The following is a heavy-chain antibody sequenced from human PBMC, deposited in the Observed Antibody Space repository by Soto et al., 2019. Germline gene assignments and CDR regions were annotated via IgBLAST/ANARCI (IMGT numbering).Heavy chain of an antibody. Sequence: EVQLVESGGGLVKPGGSLRLSCAASGFTFSNAWMSWVRQAPGKGLEWVGRIKSKTDGGTTDYAAPVQGRFTISRDDSKNTLYLQMNSLKTEDTAVYYCTTPSVVPAALYYYYGMDVWGQGTTVTFSS. J-gene: IGHJ6*02. D-gene: IGHD2-2*01. CDR2: IKSKTDGGTT. CDR3: TTPSVVPAALYYYYGMDV. CDR1: GFTFSNAW. V-gene: IGHV3-15*01.